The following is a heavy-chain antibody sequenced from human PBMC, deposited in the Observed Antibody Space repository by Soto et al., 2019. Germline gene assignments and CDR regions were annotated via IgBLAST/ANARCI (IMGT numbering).Heavy chain of an antibody. J-gene: IGHJ6*02. Sequence: EVQLVESGGGLIQPGGSLRLSCAASGFIVSSNYMSWVRQAPGKGLEWVSVIYSGGSTYYADSVKGRFTISRDNSKNTLYLQMNSLRAEDTAVYYCARDGGDYDDPYYGMDVWGQGTTVTVSS. V-gene: IGHV3-53*01. CDR3: ARDGGDYDDPYYGMDV. CDR2: IYSGGST. D-gene: IGHD4-17*01. CDR1: GFIVSSNY.